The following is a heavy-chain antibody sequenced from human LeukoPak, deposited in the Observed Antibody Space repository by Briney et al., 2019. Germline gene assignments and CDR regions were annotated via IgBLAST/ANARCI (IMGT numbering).Heavy chain of an antibody. Sequence: ASVKVSCKAAGHTFSDYYLHWVRQAPAQGLEWMGWINPNSGGTSFAQKFRGRVTMTRDTSITTAYMELTRLKSDDTAVYYCARGGVRTAASSLGYWGQGTLVTVSS. D-gene: IGHD6-13*01. V-gene: IGHV1-2*02. CDR3: ARGGVRTAASSLGY. CDR1: GHTFSDYY. CDR2: INPNSGGT. J-gene: IGHJ4*01.